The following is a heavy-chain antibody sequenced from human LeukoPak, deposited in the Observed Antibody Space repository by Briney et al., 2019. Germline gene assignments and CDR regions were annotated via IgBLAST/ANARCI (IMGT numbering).Heavy chain of an antibody. Sequence: PSETLSLTCTVSGGSISNYYWSWIRQPPGKGLEWIGYIYTSGTTNYNPSLKSRVTISVDTSKNQFSLRLSSVTAADTAVYYCARETQTYYYDSSGYVDYWGQGTLVTVSS. V-gene: IGHV4-4*09. CDR1: GGSISNYY. CDR2: IYTSGTT. CDR3: ARETQTYYYDSSGYVDY. J-gene: IGHJ4*02. D-gene: IGHD3-22*01.